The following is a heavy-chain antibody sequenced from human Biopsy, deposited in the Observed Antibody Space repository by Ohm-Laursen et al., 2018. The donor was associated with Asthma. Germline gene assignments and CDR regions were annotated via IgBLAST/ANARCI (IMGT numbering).Heavy chain of an antibody. D-gene: IGHD6-13*01. CDR2: INPNSGGT. Sequence: SSVKVSCKASGYTFIGCHIHWMRHAPGQGLEWMGRINPNSGGTNYAQKFQGRVTMTRDTSISTAYMEVSRLRSDDTAVYYCARGQKSAGDRWFDPWGQGTLVTVSS. J-gene: IGHJ5*02. V-gene: IGHV1-2*06. CDR3: ARGQKSAGDRWFDP. CDR1: GYTFIGCH.